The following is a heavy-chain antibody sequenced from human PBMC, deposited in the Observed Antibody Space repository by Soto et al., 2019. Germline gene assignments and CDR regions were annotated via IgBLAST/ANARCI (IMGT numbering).Heavy chain of an antibody. CDR2: IYYTGST. J-gene: IGHJ4*02. V-gene: IGHV4-31*03. CDR1: GACIRSGGYY. Sequence: SETLSLTCTVSGACIRSGGYYWSWLRQSPGKGLEWIGHIYYTGSTFYSPSLKSRLTISLDTSKNQFSLDLRSVTAADTAMYYCARIEMASIKWGRGTLVTVSS. CDR3: ARIEMASIK.